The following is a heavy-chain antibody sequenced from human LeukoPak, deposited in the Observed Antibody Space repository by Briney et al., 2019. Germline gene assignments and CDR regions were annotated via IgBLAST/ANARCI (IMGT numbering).Heavy chain of an antibody. Sequence: SQTLSLTCTVSGGSISSGSYYWSWLRQPAGKGLESIGRIYTSGSTNYNPSLKSRVTISVDTSKNQFSLKLSSVTAADTAVYYCARDRGYSYGFYYGMDVWGQGTTVTVSS. CDR1: GGSISSGSYY. CDR2: IYTSGST. V-gene: IGHV4-61*02. D-gene: IGHD5-18*01. J-gene: IGHJ6*02. CDR3: ARDRGYSYGFYYGMDV.